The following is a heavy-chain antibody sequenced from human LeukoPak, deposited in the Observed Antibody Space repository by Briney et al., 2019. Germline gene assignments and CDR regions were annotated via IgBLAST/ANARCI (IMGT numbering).Heavy chain of an antibody. CDR2: LSGSGGST. CDR1: GFTFSDYY. V-gene: IGHV3-23*01. J-gene: IGHJ4*02. D-gene: IGHD2-2*01. Sequence: GGSLRLSCAASGFTFSDYYMSWIRQAPGKGLEWVSALSGSGGSTYYADSVKGRFTISRDNSRNTLYLQMNSLRAEDTAKYYCAKVASLCTSTSCVRGGFDYWGQGTLVTVSS. CDR3: AKVASLCTSTSCVRGGFDY.